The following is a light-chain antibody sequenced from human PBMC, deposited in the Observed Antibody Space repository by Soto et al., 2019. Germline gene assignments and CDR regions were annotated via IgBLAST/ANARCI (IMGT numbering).Light chain of an antibody. V-gene: IGKV3-11*01. CDR1: QSVSSY. Sequence: EIVLTQSPATLSLSPGDRATLSCRASQSVSSYLAWYQQKSGQAPRLLIYDASNRATVIPARFSGSGSGTDFTLTITTLEPEDFAVYYCQQRSNWPSTFGGGTKVEIK. CDR2: DAS. J-gene: IGKJ4*01. CDR3: QQRSNWPST.